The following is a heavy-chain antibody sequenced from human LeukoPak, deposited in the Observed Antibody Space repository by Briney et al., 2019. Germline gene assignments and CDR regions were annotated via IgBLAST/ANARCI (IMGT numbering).Heavy chain of an antibody. CDR1: GYTFTGYY. V-gene: IGHV1-2*02. CDR2: INPNSGDT. J-gene: IGHJ6*02. CDR3: ARDRYFDWLLRPYYYYSGMDV. D-gene: IGHD3-9*01. Sequence: GASVKVSCKASGYTFTGYYMDWVRQAPGQGLEWMGWINPNSGDTNYAQKFQGRVTMTRDTSISTAYMELSRLRSDDTAVYYCARDRYFDWLLRPYYYYSGMDVWGQGTTVTVSS.